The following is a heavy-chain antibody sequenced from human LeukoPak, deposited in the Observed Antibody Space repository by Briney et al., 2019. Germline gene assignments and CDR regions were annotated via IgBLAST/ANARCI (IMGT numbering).Heavy chain of an antibody. CDR3: AKDRGYSYGFPHYYFDY. CDR2: ISGSGGST. D-gene: IGHD5-18*01. Sequence: GGSLRLSCAASGFTFSSYAMSWVRQAPGKGLEWVSAISGSGGSTYYADSVKGRFTISRDNSKNTLYLQMNSLRAEDTAVYYCAKDRGYSYGFPHYYFDYWGQGTLVTVSS. V-gene: IGHV3-23*01. CDR1: GFTFSSYA. J-gene: IGHJ4*02.